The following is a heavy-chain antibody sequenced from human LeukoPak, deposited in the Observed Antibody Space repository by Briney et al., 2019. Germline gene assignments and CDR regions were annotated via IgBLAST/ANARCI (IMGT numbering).Heavy chain of an antibody. V-gene: IGHV3-23*01. J-gene: IGHJ4*02. Sequence: GGSLRLSCAASGFTFSSYAMSWVRQAPGKGLEWVSAISGSGGSTYYADSVKGRFTISRDNSKNTLYLQMNSLRAEDTAVYYCAKDLHGWDRSSTSCALDYWGQGTLVTVSS. D-gene: IGHD2-2*01. CDR3: AKDLHGWDRSSTSCALDY. CDR2: ISGSGGST. CDR1: GFTFSSYA.